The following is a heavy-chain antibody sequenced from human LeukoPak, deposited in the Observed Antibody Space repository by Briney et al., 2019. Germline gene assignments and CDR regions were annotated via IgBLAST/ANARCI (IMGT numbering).Heavy chain of an antibody. D-gene: IGHD3-22*01. CDR1: GLTFSSYA. J-gene: IGHJ4*02. V-gene: IGHV3-23*01. Sequence: PGGSLRLSCAASGLTFSSYAMSWVRQAPGKGLEWVSAISGSGGSTYYADSVKGRFTISRDNSKNTLYLQMNSLRAEDTAVYYCAKEGYYYDSSGYYFDYWGQGTLVTVSS. CDR2: ISGSGGST. CDR3: AKEGYYYDSSGYYFDY.